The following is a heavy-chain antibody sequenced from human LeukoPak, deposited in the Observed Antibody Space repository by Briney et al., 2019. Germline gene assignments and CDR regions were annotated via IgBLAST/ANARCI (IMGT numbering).Heavy chain of an antibody. CDR3: ARDYTIFGVVPEYYFDY. J-gene: IGHJ4*02. V-gene: IGHV1-2*02. CDR2: INPNSGGT. CDR1: GHTFTVYY. Sequence: ASVKVPCKASGHTFTVYYMHWVRQAPGQGREWMGWINPNSGGTNYAQKFQGRVTMTSDTSISTAYMELSRLRSDDTAVYYCARDYTIFGVVPEYYFDYWGQGTLVTVSS. D-gene: IGHD3-3*01.